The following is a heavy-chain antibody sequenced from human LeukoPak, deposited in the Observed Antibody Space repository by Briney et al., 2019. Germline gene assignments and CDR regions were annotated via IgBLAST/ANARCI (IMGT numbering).Heavy chain of an antibody. CDR1: AFIFSSYG. Sequence: GGPLRLSCAASAFIFSSYGMHWVRQAPGKGLEWVAYIQYDGSNKQYADSVRGRFSISRDSSKNVLYLQMNSLRAEDTAVYYCARALKGYCTNGVCPTSFDYWGQGTLVTVSS. CDR2: IQYDGSNK. J-gene: IGHJ4*02. D-gene: IGHD2-8*01. V-gene: IGHV3-30*02. CDR3: ARALKGYCTNGVCPTSFDY.